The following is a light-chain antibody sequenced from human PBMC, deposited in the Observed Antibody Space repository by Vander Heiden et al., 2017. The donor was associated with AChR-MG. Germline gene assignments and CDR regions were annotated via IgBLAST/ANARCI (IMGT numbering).Light chain of an antibody. CDR1: QFSSAQY. V-gene: IGKV3-20*01. J-gene: IGKJ1*01. Sequence: VLTQSPGTLSLSPGDRATLSCRASQFSSAQYLAWYQQTPGQSPRLLVYGASTRATGIPDRFGGSGSGTDFTLTISRLEPEDFAVYYCQQYGSSTWTFGPGTRVEI. CDR2: GAS. CDR3: QQYGSSTWT.